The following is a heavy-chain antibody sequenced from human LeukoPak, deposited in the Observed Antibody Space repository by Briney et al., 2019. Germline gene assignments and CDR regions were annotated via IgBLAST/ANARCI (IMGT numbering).Heavy chain of an antibody. J-gene: IGHJ4*02. CDR2: IIPILGIA. CDR1: GGTFSSYA. V-gene: IGHV1-69*04. CDR3: ARDHEVFGVVPQYFDY. Sequence: SVKVSCKASGGTFSSYAISWVRQAPGQGLEWMGRIIPILGIANYAQKFQGRVTITADKSTSTAYMELSSLRSADTAVYYCARDHEVFGVVPQYFDYWGQGTLVTVSS. D-gene: IGHD3-3*01.